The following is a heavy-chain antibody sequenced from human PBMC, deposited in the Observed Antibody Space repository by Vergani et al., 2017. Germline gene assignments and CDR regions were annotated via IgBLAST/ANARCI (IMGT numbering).Heavy chain of an antibody. J-gene: IGHJ4*02. Sequence: VQLLESGGDLVQPGGSLRLSCSAAGFPFSDYGMHWVRQAPGKGLEWVASIRSDESRRYYGDSMEGPFTISRDNSKNTLYLQMKSLRPEDTAVYYCAKEGGGYCSGGTCYPEYWGQGTLVIVSS. V-gene: IGHV3-30*02. D-gene: IGHD2-15*01. CDR2: IRSDESRR. CDR1: GFPFSDYG. CDR3: AKEGGGYCSGGTCYPEY.